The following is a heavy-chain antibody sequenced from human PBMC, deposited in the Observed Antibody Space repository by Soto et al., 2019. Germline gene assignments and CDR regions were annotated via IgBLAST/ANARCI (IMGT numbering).Heavy chain of an antibody. CDR3: ARQGPATAITRGGAFDI. V-gene: IGHV4-30-2*02. J-gene: IGHJ3*02. Sequence: LSLTCAVSGGSISSGGYSCSWIRQPPGKGLEWIGYIYHSGSTYYNPSLKSRVTISVDTSKNQFSLKLSSVTAADTAVYYCARQGPATAITRGGAFDIWGQGTMVTVS. CDR1: GGSISSGGYS. D-gene: IGHD2-21*02. CDR2: IYHSGST.